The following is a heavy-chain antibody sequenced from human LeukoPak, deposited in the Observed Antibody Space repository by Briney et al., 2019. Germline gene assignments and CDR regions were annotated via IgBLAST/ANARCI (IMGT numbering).Heavy chain of an antibody. V-gene: IGHV1-18*04. CDR2: ISTYNGNT. CDR3: ALLPMVRGVDY. CDR1: GYTFTGYY. Sequence: GASVKVSCKASGYTFTGYYMHWVRQAPGQGREWMVWISTYNGNTNYAQKLQGRVTMTTDTSTSTAYMELRSLRSDDTAVYYCALLPMVRGVDYWGQGTLVTVSS. D-gene: IGHD3-10*01. J-gene: IGHJ4*02.